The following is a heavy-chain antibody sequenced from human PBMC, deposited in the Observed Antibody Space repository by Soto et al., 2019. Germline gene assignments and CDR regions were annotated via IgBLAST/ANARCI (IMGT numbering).Heavy chain of an antibody. CDR2: IYYSGST. J-gene: IGHJ5*02. CDR1: GGSISSGDYY. V-gene: IGHV4-30-4*01. D-gene: IGHD5-12*01. CDR3: ARGPYSGHDGFDP. Sequence: SETLSLTCTVSGGSISSGDYYWSWIRQPPGKGLEWIGYIYYSGSTYYNPSLKSRVTISVDTSKNQFSLKLSSVTAADAAVYYCARGPYSGHDGFDPWGQGTLVTVSS.